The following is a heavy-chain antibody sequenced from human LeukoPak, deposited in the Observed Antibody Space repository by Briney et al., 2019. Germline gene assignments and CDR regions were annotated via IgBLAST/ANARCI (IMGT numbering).Heavy chain of an antibody. CDR3: ARGRGGSYYGDAFDI. D-gene: IGHD1-26*01. Sequence: ASVKVSCKASGYTFTSYGISWVRLAPGQGREWMGWISAYNGNTNYAQKLQGRVTMTTDTSTSTAYMELRSLRSDDTAVYYCARGRGGSYYGDAFDIWGQGTMVTVSS. CDR1: GYTFTSYG. CDR2: ISAYNGNT. J-gene: IGHJ3*02. V-gene: IGHV1-18*01.